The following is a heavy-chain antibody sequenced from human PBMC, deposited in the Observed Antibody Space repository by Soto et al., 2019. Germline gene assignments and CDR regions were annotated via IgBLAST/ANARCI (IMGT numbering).Heavy chain of an antibody. CDR2: ISGSGGST. Sequence: GGSLRLSCAASGFTFSSYAMSWFRQAPGKGLEWVSAISGSGGSTYYADSVKGRFTISRDNSKNTLYLQMNSLRAEDTAVYYCAKSGXEEYYDFWSGYSNWFDPWGQGTLVTVSS. CDR3: AKSGXEEYYDFWSGYSNWFDP. CDR1: GFTFSSYA. J-gene: IGHJ5*02. V-gene: IGHV3-23*01. D-gene: IGHD3-3*01.